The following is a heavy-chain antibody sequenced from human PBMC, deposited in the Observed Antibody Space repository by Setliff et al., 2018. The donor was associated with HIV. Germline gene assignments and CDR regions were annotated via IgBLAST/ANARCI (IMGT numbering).Heavy chain of an antibody. J-gene: IGHJ4*02. CDR1: GGSFSGYY. Sequence: KPSETLSLTCAVYGGSFSGYYWSWIRQPPGKGLEWIGEIDHSGNTKYNPSLKSRVTVSMDSSKSQFSLNLTSVTAADTAVYYCARENGESLSGYSRQFFRAWFDYWGQGTLVTVTS. V-gene: IGHV4-34*01. CDR3: ARENGESLSGYSRQFFRAWFDY. CDR2: IDHSGNT. D-gene: IGHD3-3*01.